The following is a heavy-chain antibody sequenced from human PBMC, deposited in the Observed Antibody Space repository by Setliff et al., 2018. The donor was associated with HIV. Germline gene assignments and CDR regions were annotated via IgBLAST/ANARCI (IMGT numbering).Heavy chain of an antibody. J-gene: IGHJ4*02. CDR1: GVYISNYH. Sequence: TSETLSLTCTISGVYISNYHWGWIRQPPGRGLEWIGSIHTTGSPKNNPSLQSRVSISIDMAKSLFSLELSSVTAADTAVYYCARLLEGPDYSSDFRYFDWFPDFWGQGTPVTVSS. V-gene: IGHV4-4*08. D-gene: IGHD3-9*01. CDR2: IHTTGSP. CDR3: ARLLEGPDYSSDFRYFDWFPDF.